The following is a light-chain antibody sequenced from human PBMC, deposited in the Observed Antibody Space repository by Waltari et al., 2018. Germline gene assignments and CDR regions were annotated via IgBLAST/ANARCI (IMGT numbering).Light chain of an antibody. J-gene: IGKJ4*01. CDR3: QQSYSTVLT. CDR1: QSISNY. Sequence: DIQMTQSPSSLSASVGDRVTIPCRASQSISNYLNWYQQKPEKAPKLLIYAASSLQSGVPSRFSGSGSGTDFTLTISSLQPEDFATFYCQQSYSTVLTFGGGTKVEIK. V-gene: IGKV1-39*01. CDR2: AAS.